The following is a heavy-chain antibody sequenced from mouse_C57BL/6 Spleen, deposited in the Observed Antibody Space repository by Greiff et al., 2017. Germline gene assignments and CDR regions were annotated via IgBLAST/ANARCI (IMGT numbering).Heavy chain of an antibody. CDR3: ARDGYSYYFDY. V-gene: IGHV1-54*01. CDR1: GYAFTNYL. D-gene: IGHD2-3*01. Sequence: VQLQQSGAELVRPGTSVKVSCKASGYAFTNYLIEWVKQRPGQGLERIGVINPGSGGTNYNEKFKGKATLTADKSSSTAYMQLSSLTSEDSAVYFCARDGYSYYFDYWGQGTTLTVSS. J-gene: IGHJ2*01. CDR2: INPGSGGT.